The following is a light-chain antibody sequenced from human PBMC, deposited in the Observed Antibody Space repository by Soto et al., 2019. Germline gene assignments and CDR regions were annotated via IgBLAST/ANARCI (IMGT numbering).Light chain of an antibody. Sequence: EIVLTQSPATLSLSPGERGTLSCRASQNVSSYLAWYQKKPGQAPRLLIYDASNRATGIPDRFSGSGSGTDFTLTISRLEPEDFAVYYCQQYGSSPLTFGGGTKVDIK. CDR2: DAS. CDR1: QNVSSY. CDR3: QQYGSSPLT. J-gene: IGKJ4*01. V-gene: IGKV3-20*01.